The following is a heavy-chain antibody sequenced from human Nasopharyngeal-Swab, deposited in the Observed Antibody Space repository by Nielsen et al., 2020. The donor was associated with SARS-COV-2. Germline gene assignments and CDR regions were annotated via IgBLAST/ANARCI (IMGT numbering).Heavy chain of an antibody. D-gene: IGHD6-25*01. CDR2: ISAYNGRT. Sequence: CARKAPGQGLEWMGWISAYNGRTYYAQKFQGRVTMTTDTSTSTAYMDLRSLRSDDTAVYYCARDPRGPDYWGQGTLVTVSS. CDR3: ARDPRGPDY. V-gene: IGHV1-18*01. J-gene: IGHJ4*02.